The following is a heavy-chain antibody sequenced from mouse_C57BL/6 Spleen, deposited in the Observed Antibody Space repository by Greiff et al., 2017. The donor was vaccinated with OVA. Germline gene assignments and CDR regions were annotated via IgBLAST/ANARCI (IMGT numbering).Heavy chain of an antibody. CDR2: ISDGGSYT. J-gene: IGHJ2*01. D-gene: IGHD2-1*01. V-gene: IGHV5-4*01. CDR1: GFTFSSYA. CDR3: ARDSGNYLYLDY. Sequence: EVKLMESGGGLVKPGGSLKLSCAASGFTFSSYAMSWVRQTPEKRLEWVATISDGGSYTYYPDNVKGRFTISRDNAKNNLYLQMSHLKSEDTAMYYCARDSGNYLYLDYWGQGTTLTVSA.